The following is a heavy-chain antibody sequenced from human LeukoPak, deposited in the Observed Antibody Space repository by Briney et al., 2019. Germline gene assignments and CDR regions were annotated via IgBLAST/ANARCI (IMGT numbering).Heavy chain of an antibody. CDR3: ARVSYDFWSGYSGAGSYGMDV. Sequence: PGGPLRLSCAASGFTFSSYSMNWVRQAPGKGLEWVSYISSSSSTIYYADSVKGRFTISRDNAKNSLYLQMNSLRDEYAVVYYCARVSYDFWSGYSGAGSYGMDVWGQGTTVTVSS. CDR2: ISSSSSTI. J-gene: IGHJ6*02. V-gene: IGHV3-48*02. D-gene: IGHD3-3*01. CDR1: GFTFSSYS.